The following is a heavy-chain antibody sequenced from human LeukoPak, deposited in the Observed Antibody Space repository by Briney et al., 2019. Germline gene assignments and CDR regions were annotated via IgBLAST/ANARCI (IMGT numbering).Heavy chain of an antibody. CDR1: GFTFSSYG. CDR3: AKDSVYGSGSYYGMGV. J-gene: IGHJ6*04. Sequence: GGSLRLSCAASGFTFSSYGMHWVRQAPGKGLKWLAVISYDGSNKYYADSVKGRFTISRDNSKNMLYPQMNSLRAEDTAVYYCAKDSVYGSGSYYGMGVWGKGTTVTVSS. D-gene: IGHD3-10*01. CDR2: ISYDGSNK. V-gene: IGHV3-30*18.